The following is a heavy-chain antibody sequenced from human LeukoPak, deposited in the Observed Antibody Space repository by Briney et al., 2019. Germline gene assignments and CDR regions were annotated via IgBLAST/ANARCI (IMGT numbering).Heavy chain of an antibody. CDR1: GGSISSSSYY. CDR3: AELGITMIGGV. CDR2: ISSSGSTI. D-gene: IGHD3-10*02. Sequence: LSLTCTVSGGSISSSSYYWGWVRQAPGKGLEWVSYISSSGSTIYYADSVKGRFTISRDNAKNSLYLQMNSLRAEDTAVYYCAELGITMIGGVWGQGTMVTVSS. V-gene: IGHV3-48*03. J-gene: IGHJ3*01.